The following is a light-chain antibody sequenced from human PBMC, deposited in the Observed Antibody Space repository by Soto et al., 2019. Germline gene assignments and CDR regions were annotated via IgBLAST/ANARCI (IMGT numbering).Light chain of an antibody. J-gene: IGKJ1*01. CDR2: GVS. CDR1: QSVSSNY. Sequence: IVLPQSPGALSLSPGERATLSCRASQSVSSNYLAWYQQKPGQAPRLLIYGVSSRATGIPDRFSGSGSGTDFTLTISRLEPEDFAVYYCQQYGSSPRTFGQGTRWISN. V-gene: IGKV3-20*01. CDR3: QQYGSSPRT.